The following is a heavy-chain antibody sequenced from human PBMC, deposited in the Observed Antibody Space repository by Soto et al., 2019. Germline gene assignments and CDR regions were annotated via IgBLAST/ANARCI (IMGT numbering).Heavy chain of an antibody. J-gene: IGHJ4*02. CDR2: MNPNSGNT. Sequence: ASVKVSCKTSGYPFTISDIHWVRQAPGQGLEWMGWMNPNSGNTGYAQKFQGRVTMTRNTSISTAYMELSSLRSEDTAVYYCAREVGSSWYEIDYWGQG. D-gene: IGHD6-13*01. CDR3: AREVGSSWYEIDY. V-gene: IGHV1-8*01. CDR1: GYPFTISD.